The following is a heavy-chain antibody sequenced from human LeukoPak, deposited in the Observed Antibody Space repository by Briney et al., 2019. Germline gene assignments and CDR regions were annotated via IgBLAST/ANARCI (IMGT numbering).Heavy chain of an antibody. D-gene: IGHD1-26*01. V-gene: IGHV3-30*02. CDR3: ARDSIWSGSYLGYYYYMDV. J-gene: IGHJ6*03. CDR2: IRYDGSNK. Sequence: VQPGGSLRLSCAASGFTFSSYGMHWVRQAPGRGLEWVAFIRYDGSNKYYADSVKGRFTISRDNSKNTLYLQMNSLRAEDTAVYYCARDSIWSGSYLGYYYYMDVWGKGTTVTVSS. CDR1: GFTFSSYG.